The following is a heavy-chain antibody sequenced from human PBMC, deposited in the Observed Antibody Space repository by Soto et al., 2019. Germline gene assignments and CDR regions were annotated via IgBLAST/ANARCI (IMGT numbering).Heavy chain of an antibody. CDR2: IRRKANSYTT. D-gene: IGHD6-19*01. CDR3: AMLGGWSGGSSGMDV. Sequence: EVQLVESGGGLVQPGGSLRLSCAASGLIFSDYHMDWVRQAPGKGLEWFGRIRRKANSYTTEYAASVKGRFTISRDDYKNSLYLQMNSLKSEDTAVYYCAMLGGWSGGSSGMDVWGQGTTVTVSS. V-gene: IGHV3-72*01. CDR1: GLIFSDYH. J-gene: IGHJ6*02.